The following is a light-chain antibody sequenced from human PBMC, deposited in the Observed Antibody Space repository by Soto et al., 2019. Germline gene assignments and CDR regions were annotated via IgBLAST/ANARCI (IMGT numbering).Light chain of an antibody. CDR1: SGHSSYI. V-gene: IGLV4-60*03. J-gene: IGLJ2*01. CDR2: LEGSGSY. Sequence: QAVVTQSSSASASLGSSVKLTCTLSSGHSSYIIAWHQQQPGKAPRYLMKLEGSGSYNKGSGVPDRFSGSSSGADRYLTISILQSEDEADYYCETWDSNTYVVFGGGTKLTVL. CDR3: ETWDSNTYVV.